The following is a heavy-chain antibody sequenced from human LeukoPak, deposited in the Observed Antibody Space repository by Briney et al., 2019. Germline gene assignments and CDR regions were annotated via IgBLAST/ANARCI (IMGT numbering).Heavy chain of an antibody. D-gene: IGHD5-18*01. CDR1: GGSISSGDRY. V-gene: IGHV4-30-4*01. J-gene: IGHJ4*02. CDR3: ARDSYSYGYGGFDY. CDR2: IYSTGNT. Sequence: PSQTLSLTCTVSGGSISSGDRYWSWIRQYPGKGLEWIGYIYSTGNTYYNPSLKSRVIISVDTSKNQFSLELNSVTAADTAVYYCARDSYSYGYGGFDYWGQGILVTVSS.